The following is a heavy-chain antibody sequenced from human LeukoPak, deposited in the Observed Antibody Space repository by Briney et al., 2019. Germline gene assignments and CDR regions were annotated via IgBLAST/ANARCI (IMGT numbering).Heavy chain of an antibody. CDR1: GGSISSSRYY. CDR3: ARRFLEWSPDDY. Sequence: SETLSLTCTVSGGSISSSRYYWGWIRQPPGEGLEWIGSIYYSGSTYYNPSLKSRVTISVDTSKNQFSLKLSSVTAADTAVYYCARRFLEWSPDDYWGQGTLVTVSS. J-gene: IGHJ4*02. CDR2: IYYSGST. D-gene: IGHD3-3*01. V-gene: IGHV4-39*01.